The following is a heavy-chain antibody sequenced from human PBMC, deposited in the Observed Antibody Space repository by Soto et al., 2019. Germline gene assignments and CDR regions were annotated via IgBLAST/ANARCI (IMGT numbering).Heavy chain of an antibody. CDR3: TTDTYYYDSSGYHAFRY. J-gene: IGHJ4*02. Sequence: EVQLLDSGGTLVQIGGSLRLSCAASRFTSGYHAMNWVRQAPGKGLEWVGRIKSKTDGGTTDYAAPVKGRFTISRDDSKNTLYLQMNSLKTEDTAVYYCTTDTYYYDSSGYHAFRYWGQGTLVTVSS. D-gene: IGHD3-22*01. V-gene: IGHV3-15*02. CDR2: IKSKTDGGTT. CDR1: RFTSGYHA.